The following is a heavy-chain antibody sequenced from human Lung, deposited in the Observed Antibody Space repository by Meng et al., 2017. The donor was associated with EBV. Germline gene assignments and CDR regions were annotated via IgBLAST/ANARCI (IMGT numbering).Heavy chain of an antibody. CDR1: GYSLSTSGVG. CDR3: AHESSGTYFDY. Sequence: IRSKGFGPLQGKPHRTLTLTCAFAGYSLSTSGVGVGWLRQPPGKALEWLALIYWDDDKRYSPSLKSRLTITKDTSKNQVVLTMTNMEPVDTATYYCAHESSGTYFDYWGQGTLVTVSS. V-gene: IGHV2-5*02. J-gene: IGHJ4*02. D-gene: IGHD3-22*01. CDR2: IYWDDDK.